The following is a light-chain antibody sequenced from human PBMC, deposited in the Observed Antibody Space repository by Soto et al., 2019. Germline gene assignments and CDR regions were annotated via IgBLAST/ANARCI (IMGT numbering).Light chain of an antibody. CDR1: SSDVGGYNY. V-gene: IGLV2-14*01. CDR2: DVS. CDR3: SSYTSSSTLYV. J-gene: IGLJ1*01. Sequence: QSVLTQPASVSGSPGQSITISCTGTSSDVGGYNYVSWYQQHPGKAPKLMIYDVSNRPSGVSNRFSGSKSGNTASLTISGLQAEYEADYYCSSYTSSSTLYVFGTGTKVT.